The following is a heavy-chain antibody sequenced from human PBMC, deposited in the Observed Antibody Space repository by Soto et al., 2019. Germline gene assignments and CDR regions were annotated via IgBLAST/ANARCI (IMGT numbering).Heavy chain of an antibody. J-gene: IGHJ4*02. CDR1: GGSFSGYY. CDR2: INHSGST. D-gene: IGHD6-13*01. CDR3: AISNEPAAGTSY. Sequence: QVQLQQWGAGLLKPSETLSLTCAVYGGSFSGYYWSWIRQPPGKGLEWIGEINHSGSTNYNPSLKSRVTISVDTSKNQFALKLSSVTAADTAVYYCAISNEPAAGTSYWGQGTLVTVSS. V-gene: IGHV4-34*01.